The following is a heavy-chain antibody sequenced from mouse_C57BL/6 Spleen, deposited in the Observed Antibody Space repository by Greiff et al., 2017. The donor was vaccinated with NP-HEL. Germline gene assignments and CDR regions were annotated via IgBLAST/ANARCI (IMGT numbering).Heavy chain of an antibody. CDR3: ARSRGYYYSSSFFDY. D-gene: IGHD1-1*01. CDR2: IYPRSGNT. CDR1: GYTFTSYG. J-gene: IGHJ2*01. V-gene: IGHV1-81*01. Sequence: VKLQESGAELARPGASVKLSCKASGYTFTSYGISWVKQRTGQGLEWIGEIYPRSGNTYYNEKFTGKATLTADKSSSTAYMELRSLTSDDSAVYFCARSRGYYYSSSFFDYWGQGTTLTVSS.